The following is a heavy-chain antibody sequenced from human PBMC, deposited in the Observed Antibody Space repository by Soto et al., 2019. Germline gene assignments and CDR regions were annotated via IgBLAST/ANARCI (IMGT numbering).Heavy chain of an antibody. Sequence: EVQLLESGGGLVQPGGSLRLCCAASEFTFSSTAMHWVRQAPGKGLEWVSGITGSGSTIFYADSVKGRFTISRDNFKNTLSLHMSSLRAEDTAIYYCAKDFTAYLSSWFHLWGQGTLVTVSS. J-gene: IGHJ5*02. CDR1: EFTFSSTA. V-gene: IGHV3-23*01. CDR2: ITGSGSTI. D-gene: IGHD6-13*01. CDR3: AKDFTAYLSSWFHL.